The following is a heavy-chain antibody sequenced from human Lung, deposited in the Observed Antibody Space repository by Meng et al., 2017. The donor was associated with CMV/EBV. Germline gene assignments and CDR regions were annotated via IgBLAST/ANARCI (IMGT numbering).Heavy chain of an antibody. J-gene: IGHJ4*02. CDR2: ISYDGSNK. CDR3: AHGGGDC. Sequence: LRLAAGGRVVHLSGSLWITLNASDFRLRSYAIDWVRRGQGKGLEWVEVISYDGSNKYYVDIVTGRFTISRDKSKNTLYLQMNSLRDEDTAVYYGAHGGGDCWGQGTLVTVSS. V-gene: IGHV3-30-3*01. D-gene: IGHD2-15*01. CDR1: DFRLRSYA.